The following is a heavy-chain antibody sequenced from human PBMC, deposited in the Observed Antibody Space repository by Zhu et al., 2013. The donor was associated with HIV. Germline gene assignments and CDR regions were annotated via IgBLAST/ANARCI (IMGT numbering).Heavy chain of an antibody. D-gene: IGHD4-4*01. CDR1: GYTFTAYY. CDR3: ARAISSSNWHPFDY. Sequence: QVQLVQSGAEVKKPGASVKVSCKASGYTFTAYYMHWVRQAPGQGLEWMGWINPNSGGTNYAQTFQGRVTMTRDTSISTGYMELSRLRSDDTAVYYCARAISSSNWHPFDYWGQGTLVTVSS. J-gene: IGHJ4*02. V-gene: IGHV1-2*02. CDR2: INPNSGGT.